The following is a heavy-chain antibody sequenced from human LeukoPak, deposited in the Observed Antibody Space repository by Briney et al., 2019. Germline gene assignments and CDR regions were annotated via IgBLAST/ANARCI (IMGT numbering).Heavy chain of an antibody. Sequence: VVSLRLSCAASGFTFTSYEMNWVRQAPGKGLEWVSYISISGSTIYYADSVKGRFTISRDNAKNSLYLQMNSLRAEDTAVYSCARVNSNYFDYWGQGTLVTVSS. J-gene: IGHJ4*02. CDR1: GFTFTSYE. CDR2: ISISGSTI. V-gene: IGHV3-48*03. CDR3: ARVNSNYFDY. D-gene: IGHD4-11*01.